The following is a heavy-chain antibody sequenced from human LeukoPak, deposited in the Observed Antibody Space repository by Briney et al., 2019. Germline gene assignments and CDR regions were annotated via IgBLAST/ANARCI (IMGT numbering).Heavy chain of an antibody. J-gene: IGHJ4*02. CDR1: GFTFSSYS. Sequence: GGSLRLSCAASGFTFSSYSMNWVRQAPGKGLEWVSSISSSSSYIYYADSVKGRFTISRDNSKNTLYLQMNSLRAEDTAVYYCAKDGFGTTGTREFDYWGQGTLVTVSS. D-gene: IGHD1-1*01. V-gene: IGHV3-21*04. CDR2: ISSSSSYI. CDR3: AKDGFGTTGTREFDY.